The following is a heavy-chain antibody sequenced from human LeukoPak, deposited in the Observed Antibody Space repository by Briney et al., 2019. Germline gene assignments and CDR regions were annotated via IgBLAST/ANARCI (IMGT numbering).Heavy chain of an antibody. V-gene: IGHV3-21*01. CDR2: ISSSSSYI. CDR1: GFTFSSYS. D-gene: IGHD4-11*01. J-gene: IGHJ6*03. CDR3: AREDMTTVTTLYYYYMDV. Sequence: GGSLRLSCAASGFTFSSYSMNWIRQAPGKGLEWVSSISSSSSYIYYADSVKGRFTISRDNAKNSLYLQMNSLRAEDTAVYYCAREDMTTVTTLYYYYMDVWGKGTTVTVSS.